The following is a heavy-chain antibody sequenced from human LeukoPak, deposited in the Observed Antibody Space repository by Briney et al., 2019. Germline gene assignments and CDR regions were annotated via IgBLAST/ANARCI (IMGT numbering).Heavy chain of an antibody. J-gene: IGHJ5*02. CDR2: INHSGST. CDR1: GGSISSGSYY. CDR3: ARAPYYDFWSGYRGVFDP. V-gene: IGHV4-39*07. D-gene: IGHD3-3*01. Sequence: SETLSLTCTVSGGSISSGSYYWSWIRQPPGKGLEWIGEINHSGSTNYNPSLKSRVTISVDTSKNQFSLKLSSVTAADTAVYYCARAPYYDFWSGYRGVFDPWGQGTLVTVSS.